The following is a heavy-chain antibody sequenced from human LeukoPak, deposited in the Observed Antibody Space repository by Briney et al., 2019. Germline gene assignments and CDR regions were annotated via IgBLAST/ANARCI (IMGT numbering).Heavy chain of an antibody. V-gene: IGHV3-23*01. D-gene: IGHD4-23*01. CDR3: AKNHLLTVVLY. Sequence: GGSLRLSCAASGFTFSSYAMNWVRQAPGKGLEWVSAISGSGGSTYYADSVKGRFTISRDNSKNTLYLQMNSLRAEDTAVYYCAKNHLLTVVLYWGQGTLVTVSS. CDR2: ISGSGGST. J-gene: IGHJ4*02. CDR1: GFTFSSYA.